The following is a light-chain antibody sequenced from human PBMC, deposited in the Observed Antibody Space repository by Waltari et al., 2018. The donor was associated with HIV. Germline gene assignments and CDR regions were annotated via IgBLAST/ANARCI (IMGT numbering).Light chain of an antibody. CDR3: QERSNWPT. CDR2: EAS. J-gene: IGKJ2*01. CDR1: QSVSSS. Sequence: IVLTQSPATLSLSPGDRATLSCRASQSVSSSLAWYQQKPGQAPRLLIYEASNRATGIPARFSGSGSGTDFTLTISSLEPEDFAVYYCQERSNWPTFGQGTKLEIK. V-gene: IGKV3-11*01.